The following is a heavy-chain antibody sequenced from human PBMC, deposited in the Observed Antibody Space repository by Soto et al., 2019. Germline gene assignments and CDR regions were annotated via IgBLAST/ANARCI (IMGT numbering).Heavy chain of an antibody. J-gene: IGHJ6*02. Sequence: GSLRLSCAASGFTFSNYAMSWVRQAPGKGLEWVSGISAGGRNTYYADSVKGRFTISSDNSKSTLYLQISSLRADDTAVYYCAKAPYSNCCFATYNVCGQGTTVTVSS. CDR3: AKAPYSNCCFATYNV. CDR1: GFTFSNYA. D-gene: IGHD4-4*01. CDR2: ISAGGRNT. V-gene: IGHV3-23*01.